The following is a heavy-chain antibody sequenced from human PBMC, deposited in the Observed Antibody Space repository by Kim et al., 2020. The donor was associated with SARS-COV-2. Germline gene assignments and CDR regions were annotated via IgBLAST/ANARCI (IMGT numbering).Heavy chain of an antibody. D-gene: IGHD3-9*01. CDR2: FDPEDGET. J-gene: IGHJ4*02. CDR3: ATDHDILTGYSPSAFDY. V-gene: IGHV1-24*01. CDR1: GYTLTELS. Sequence: ASVKVSCKVSGYTLTELSMHWVRQAPGKGLEWMGGFDPEDGETIYAQKFQGRVTMTEDTSTDTAYMELSSLRSEDTAVYYCATDHDILTGYSPSAFDYWGQGTLVTVSS.